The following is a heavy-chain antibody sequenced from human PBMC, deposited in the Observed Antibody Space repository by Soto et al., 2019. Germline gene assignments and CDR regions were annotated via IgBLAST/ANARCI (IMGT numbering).Heavy chain of an antibody. CDR3: ARETGSNYYYGMDV. V-gene: IGHV4-31*03. J-gene: IGHJ6*02. CDR2: IYYSGST. CDR1: GGSISSGGYY. Sequence: PSETLSLTCTVSGGSISSGGYYWSWIRQHPGKGLEWIGYIYYSGSTYYNPSLKSRVTISVDTSKNQFSLKLSSVTAADTAVYYCARETGSNYYYGMDVWGQGTTVTVSS. D-gene: IGHD3-9*01.